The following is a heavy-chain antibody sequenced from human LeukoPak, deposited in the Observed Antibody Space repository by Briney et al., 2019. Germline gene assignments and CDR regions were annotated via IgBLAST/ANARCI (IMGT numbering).Heavy chain of an antibody. CDR2: INHSEST. V-gene: IGHV4-34*01. CDR1: GGSFSGYY. CDR3: ARAYCSGGSCYPPVNYYFDY. D-gene: IGHD2-15*01. J-gene: IGHJ4*02. Sequence: SETLSLTCAVYGGSFSGYYWSWIRQPPGKGLEWIGEINHSESTNYNPSLKSRVTISVDTSKNQFSLKLSSVTAADTAVYYCARAYCSGGSCYPPVNYYFDYWGQGTLVTVSS.